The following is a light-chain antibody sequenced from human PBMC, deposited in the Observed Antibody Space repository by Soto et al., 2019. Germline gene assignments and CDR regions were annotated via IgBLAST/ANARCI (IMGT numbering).Light chain of an antibody. CDR2: GAS. Sequence: IVLTQSPGTLSLSPGERATLSCRASQSVSSSFLAWYQQKSGQAPRLLIYGASIRATGIPDRFSGSGSGTDFTLTISRVEPEDFAVYYCQQYGSSPWTFGQGTKVEIK. V-gene: IGKV3-20*01. CDR1: QSVSSSF. J-gene: IGKJ1*01. CDR3: QQYGSSPWT.